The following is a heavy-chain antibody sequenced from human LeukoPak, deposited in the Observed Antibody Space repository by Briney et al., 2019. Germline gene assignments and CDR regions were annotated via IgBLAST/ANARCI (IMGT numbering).Heavy chain of an antibody. CDR1: GGSINNYF. V-gene: IGHV4-4*07. CDR3: ARGPCSSANCYWSLDH. J-gene: IGHJ5*02. CDR2: IFSSGTT. Sequence: SETLSLTCTVSGGSINNYFWSWIRQPAGKGLEWMGRIFSSGTTNYNPSLKSRVTMSVDTSKNRFSLKLTSITAADTAVYYCARGPCSSANCYWSLDHWGQGTLVTVSS. D-gene: IGHD2-2*01.